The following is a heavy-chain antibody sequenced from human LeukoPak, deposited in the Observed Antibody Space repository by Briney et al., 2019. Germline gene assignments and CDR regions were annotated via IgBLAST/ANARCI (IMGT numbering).Heavy chain of an antibody. J-gene: IGHJ6*02. V-gene: IGHV4-4*07. Sequence: PSETLSLTCIVSGGSISSYYWNWIRQPAGKGLEWIGRIQSSGSTNYNPSLESRVVMSVDTSKNQFSLKLSSVTAADTAVYRCARVAPNYYGVDVWGQGTTVTVSS. CDR3: ARVAPNYYGVDV. CDR1: GGSISSYY. CDR2: IQSSGST.